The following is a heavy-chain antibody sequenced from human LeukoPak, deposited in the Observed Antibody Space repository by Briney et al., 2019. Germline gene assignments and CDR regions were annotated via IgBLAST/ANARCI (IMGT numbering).Heavy chain of an antibody. Sequence: PSETLSLTCTVSGGSISSGGYYWRWIRQHPGRGLEWIGYIYSGGATYYNPSLKSRLTISLDTSKNQFSLKLSSVTAADTAVYYCARDGTGDGYNLGYWGQGTLVTVSS. J-gene: IGHJ4*02. D-gene: IGHD5-24*01. CDR2: IYSGGAT. CDR3: ARDGTGDGYNLGY. CDR1: GGSISSGGYY. V-gene: IGHV4-31*03.